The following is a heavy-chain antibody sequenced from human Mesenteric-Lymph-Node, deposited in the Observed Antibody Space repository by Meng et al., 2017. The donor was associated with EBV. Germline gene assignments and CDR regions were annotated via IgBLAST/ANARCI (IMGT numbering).Heavy chain of an antibody. J-gene: IGHJ4*02. Sequence: QVEVLQLGCEMKKPGASVKVYSKASGYTFNIYAMNWGRQAPGQGLEWMGWINTNTGNPTYAQGFTGRFVFSLDTSVSTAYLQISSLKAEDTAVYYCARDHYCSGGSCYDYWGQGTLVTVSS. D-gene: IGHD2-15*01. V-gene: IGHV7-4-1*02. CDR2: INTNTGNP. CDR1: GYTFNIYA. CDR3: ARDHYCSGGSCYDY.